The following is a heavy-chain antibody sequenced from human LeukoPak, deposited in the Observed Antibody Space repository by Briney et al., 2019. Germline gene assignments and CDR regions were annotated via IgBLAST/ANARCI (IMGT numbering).Heavy chain of an antibody. V-gene: IGHV3-23*01. CDR1: GFTFSKYA. D-gene: IGHD3-10*01. CDR3: AKRGTYYYGSGSFYGYYYYGMDV. Sequence: GGSLRLSCAASGFTFSKYAMSWVRQAPGKGLEWFSAISGSGGSTYYADSVKGRFTISRDNSRTTLYLQMNSLRAEDTAVYYCAKRGTYYYGSGSFYGYYYYGMDVWGKGTTVTVSS. CDR2: ISGSGGST. J-gene: IGHJ6*04.